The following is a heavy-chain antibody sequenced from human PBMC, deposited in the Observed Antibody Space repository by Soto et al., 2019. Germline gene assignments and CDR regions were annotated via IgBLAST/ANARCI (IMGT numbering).Heavy chain of an antibody. V-gene: IGHV4-34*01. CDR2: IGHSGSA. CDR1: GGSFSGYY. Sequence: QVQLQQWGAGLLKPSETLSLTCAVYGGSFSGYYWTWIRQPPGKGLEWVGEIGHSGSATYSPSLKRRVTISVDTSNNQFSLRLSSVTAADTAVYYCARGGNCIVSSCPVGSHYGMDVWGQGTTVTVSS. J-gene: IGHJ6*02. D-gene: IGHD2-15*01. CDR3: ARGGNCIVSSCPVGSHYGMDV.